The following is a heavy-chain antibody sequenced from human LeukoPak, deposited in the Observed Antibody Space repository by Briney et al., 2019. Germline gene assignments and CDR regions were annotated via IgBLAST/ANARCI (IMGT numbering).Heavy chain of an antibody. Sequence: GGSLRLSCAASGFTFSSYGMSWVRQAPGKGLEWVSAISGSGGSTYYADSVKGRFTISRDNSKNTLYLQMNSLRAEDTAVYYCAKDLRKSYDILTGYYIANGMVSNWFDPWGQGTLVTGSS. D-gene: IGHD3-9*01. CDR3: AKDLRKSYDILTGYYIANGMVSNWFDP. V-gene: IGHV3-23*01. CDR2: ISGSGGST. J-gene: IGHJ5*02. CDR1: GFTFSSYG.